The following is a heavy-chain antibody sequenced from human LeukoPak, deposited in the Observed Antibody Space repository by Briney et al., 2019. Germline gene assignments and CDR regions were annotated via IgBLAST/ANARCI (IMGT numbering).Heavy chain of an antibody. CDR1: GGSLSSYY. D-gene: IGHD2-8*01. CDR2: IYTSGST. J-gene: IGHJ4*02. CDR3: ARDRANGVCAD. V-gene: IGHV4-4*07. Sequence: PSETLSLTCTVSGGSLSSYYWSWIRQPAGKGLEWIGRIYTSGSTNYNPSLTSRVTMSVDTSKNQFSLKLSSVTAADTAVYYCARDRANGVCADWGQGTLVTVSS.